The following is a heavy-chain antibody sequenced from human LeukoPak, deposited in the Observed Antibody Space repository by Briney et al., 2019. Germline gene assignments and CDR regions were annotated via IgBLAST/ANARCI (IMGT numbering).Heavy chain of an antibody. V-gene: IGHV4-39*01. Sequence: SETLSLTCTVSGGSISSSSYYWGWTRQPPGKGLEWIGSIYYSGSTYYNPSLKSRVTISVDTSKIQISLKLNSVTAADTAVYYCARLRDYYYNYMDVWGKGTTVTIAS. CDR1: GGSISSSSYY. CDR2: IYYSGST. J-gene: IGHJ6*03. CDR3: ARLRDYYYNYMDV.